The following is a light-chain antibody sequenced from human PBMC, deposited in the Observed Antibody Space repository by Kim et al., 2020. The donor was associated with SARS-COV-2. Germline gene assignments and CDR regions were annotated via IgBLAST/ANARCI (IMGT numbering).Light chain of an antibody. V-gene: IGLV2-14*03. Sequence: GQSITISCTGTSSDVGAYKYVSWYQQHPGKAPKLMIYDVSIRPSGVSKRFSGSKSGNTTSLTISGLQAEDEADYYCSSYTTSSTLVFGTGTKVTVL. CDR1: SSDVGAYKY. CDR3: SSYTTSSTLV. CDR2: DVS. J-gene: IGLJ1*01.